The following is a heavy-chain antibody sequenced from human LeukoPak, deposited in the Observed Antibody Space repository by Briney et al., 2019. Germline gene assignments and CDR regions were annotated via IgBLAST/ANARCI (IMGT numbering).Heavy chain of an antibody. CDR2: KSYDGSNK. CDR1: GFTFSGFG. V-gene: IGHV3-30*03. Sequence: GGSLRLSCAASGFTFSGFGMHWVRQAPGKGLEWVAVKSYDGSNKYYVDSVKGRFTISRDNSKNTLYLQMNSLRAEDTAAYYCARGGELEPFDYWSQGTLVTVSS. D-gene: IGHD1-1*01. CDR3: ARGGELEPFDY. J-gene: IGHJ4*02.